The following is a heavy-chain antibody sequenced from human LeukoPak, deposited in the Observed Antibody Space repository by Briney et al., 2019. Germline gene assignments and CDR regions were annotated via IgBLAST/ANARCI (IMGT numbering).Heavy chain of an antibody. CDR1: GFTFSSYG. CDR2: ISSSGSTI. Sequence: GRSLRFSCAASGFTFSSYGMHLVRQAPRKGPELDSYISSSGSTIYYADSVKGRFTISRDNAKNSLYLQMNSLRAEDTAVYYCARLYYYDSSGWGAFDIWGQGTMVTVSS. V-gene: IGHV3-48*04. D-gene: IGHD3-22*01. CDR3: ARLYYYDSSGWGAFDI. J-gene: IGHJ3*02.